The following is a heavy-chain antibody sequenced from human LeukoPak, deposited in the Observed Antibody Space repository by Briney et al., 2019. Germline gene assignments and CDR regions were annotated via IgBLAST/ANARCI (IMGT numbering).Heavy chain of an antibody. D-gene: IGHD2-2*01. CDR3: ARGPVVPSATYFFDY. Sequence: PGGSLRLSCAASGFTFSTYAMTWVRQAPGKGLEWVSAISGNGGSIYSADSVKGRFTISRDNSKNTLYLQMNSLTAEDTAVYYCARGPVVPSATYFFDYWGQGTLVVVSS. CDR1: GFTFSTYA. J-gene: IGHJ4*02. CDR2: ISGNGGSI. V-gene: IGHV3-23*01.